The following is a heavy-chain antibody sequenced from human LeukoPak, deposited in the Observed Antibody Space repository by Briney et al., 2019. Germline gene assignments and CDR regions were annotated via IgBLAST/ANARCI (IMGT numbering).Heavy chain of an antibody. Sequence: GRSLRLSCAASGFTFDDYAMHWVRQAPGKGLEWVSGINWNSGSIGYADSVKGRFTISRDNAKNSLYLQMNTLRAEDTALYYCAKDWYRYCSGGSCYGFDYWGQGTLVIVSS. CDR1: GFTFDDYA. D-gene: IGHD2-15*01. CDR2: INWNSGSI. V-gene: IGHV3-9*01. J-gene: IGHJ4*02. CDR3: AKDWYRYCSGGSCYGFDY.